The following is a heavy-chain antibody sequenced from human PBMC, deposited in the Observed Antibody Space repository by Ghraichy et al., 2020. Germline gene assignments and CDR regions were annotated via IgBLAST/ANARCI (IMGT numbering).Heavy chain of an antibody. J-gene: IGHJ4*02. CDR3: ASTIEGSIAAAGTDY. CDR1: GGSFSGYY. CDR2: INHSGST. V-gene: IGHV4-34*01. D-gene: IGHD6-13*01. Sequence: SQTLSLTCAVYGGSFSGYYWSWIRQPPGKGLEWIGEINHSGSTNYNPSLKSRVTISVDTSKNQFSLKLSSVTAADTAVYYCASTIEGSIAAAGTDYWGQGTLVTVSS.